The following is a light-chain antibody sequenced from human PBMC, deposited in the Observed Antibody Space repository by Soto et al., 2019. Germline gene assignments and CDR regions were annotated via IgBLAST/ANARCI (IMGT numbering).Light chain of an antibody. V-gene: IGKV4-1*01. CDR1: QSILYSSNNKDF. Sequence: DILMTQSADSLAVSLGERATINCTSSQSILYSSNNKDFLAWYQQKPGQPPKLLIHWASSREFGVPDRFSGSGSGTDFTLTISRLQAEDLAVYFCQQYFSFPYTFGQGTKLEIK. CDR3: QQYFSFPYT. CDR2: WAS. J-gene: IGKJ2*01.